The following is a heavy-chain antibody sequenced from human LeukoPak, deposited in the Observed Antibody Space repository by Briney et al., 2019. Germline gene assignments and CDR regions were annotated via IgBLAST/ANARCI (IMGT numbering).Heavy chain of an antibody. D-gene: IGHD5-18*01. CDR2: IWYDGSNK. J-gene: IGHJ6*03. CDR1: GFTFSSYG. V-gene: IGHV3-33*06. Sequence: GRSLRLPCAASGFTFSSYGMHWVRQAPGKGLEWVAVIWYDGSNKYYADSVKGRFTISRDNSKNTLYLQMNSLRAEDTAVYYCAKSPRSGYSYGFGYYMDVWGKGTTVTVSS. CDR3: AKSPRSGYSYGFGYYMDV.